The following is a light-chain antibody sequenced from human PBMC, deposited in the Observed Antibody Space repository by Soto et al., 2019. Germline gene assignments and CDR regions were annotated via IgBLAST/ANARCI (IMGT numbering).Light chain of an antibody. CDR1: QNVSSY. V-gene: IGKV3-11*01. Sequence: EVVLTQSPGTLSLSPGERATLSCRASQNVSSYVAWYQQKPGQSPRLLIYDASKRATGIPARFSGSGSGADVTLTISSLEPEDFAFYYCPQRFFGPGTKVALK. CDR3: PQRF. CDR2: DAS. J-gene: IGKJ3*01.